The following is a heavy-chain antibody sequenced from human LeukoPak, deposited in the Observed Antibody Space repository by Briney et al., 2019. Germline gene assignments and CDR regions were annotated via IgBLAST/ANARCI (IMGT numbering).Heavy chain of an antibody. CDR2: IYPGYSDT. V-gene: IGHV5-51*01. D-gene: IGHD5-18*01. CDR3: ARQRLPYAFDI. CDR1: GYSFTSYW. Sequence: ESLKISWKGSGYSFTSYWIGWVRQMPGKGLEWTGIIYPGYSDTRYSPSCQGHVTISAEKSISTAYLQWSSLKASDTAMYYCARQRLPYAFDIWGQGTMVTVSS. J-gene: IGHJ3*02.